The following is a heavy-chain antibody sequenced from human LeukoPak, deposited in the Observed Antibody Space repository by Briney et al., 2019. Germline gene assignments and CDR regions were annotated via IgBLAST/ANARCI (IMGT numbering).Heavy chain of an antibody. D-gene: IGHD6-19*01. V-gene: IGHV3-74*03. CDR1: PFTFSGYW. CDR3: ARAGYSSGFDS. Sequence: GGSLRLSCTASPFTFSGYWMHWVRQAPGKGLVWVSRINSAGYSITYADSVKGRFTISRDNAYNTLYLEMNSLIVEDTAVYFCARAGYSSGFDSWGQGTLVTVSS. CDR2: INSAGYSI. J-gene: IGHJ5*01.